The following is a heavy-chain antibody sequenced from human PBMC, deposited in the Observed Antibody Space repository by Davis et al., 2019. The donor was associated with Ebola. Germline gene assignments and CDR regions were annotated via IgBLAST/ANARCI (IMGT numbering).Heavy chain of an antibody. Sequence: GESLKISCEASGFTFSNYDMHWVRQVTGKGLEWVSAISGSGGSTYYADSVKGRFTISRDNAKNSLYLQMNSLRAEDTAVYYCASLGGWYYFDYWGQGTLVTVSS. CDR1: GFTFSNYD. CDR3: ASLGGWYYFDY. D-gene: IGHD6-19*01. V-gene: IGHV3-21*01. CDR2: ISGSGGST. J-gene: IGHJ4*02.